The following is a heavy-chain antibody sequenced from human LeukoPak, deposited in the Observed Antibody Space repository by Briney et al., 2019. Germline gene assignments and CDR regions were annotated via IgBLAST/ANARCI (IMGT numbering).Heavy chain of an antibody. CDR1: GFTFSSYG. CDR3: ARDHSFAGTTPDY. J-gene: IGHJ4*02. V-gene: IGHV3-33*01. Sequence: PGRSLRLSCAASGFTFSSYGMHWVRQAPGEGLEWVAVIWYDGSNKYYADSVKGRFTISRDNSKNTLYLQMNSLRAEDTAVYYCARDHSFAGTTPDYWGQGTLVTVSS. CDR2: IWYDGSNK. D-gene: IGHD1-7*01.